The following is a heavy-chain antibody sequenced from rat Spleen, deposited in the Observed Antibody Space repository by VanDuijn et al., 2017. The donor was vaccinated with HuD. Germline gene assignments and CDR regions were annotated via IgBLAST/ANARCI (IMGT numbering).Heavy chain of an antibody. D-gene: IGHD1-9*01. CDR2: ISSGGGNT. CDR1: GFTFSNSG. CDR3: ASPYYGYTPFDY. Sequence: EVQLVESGGGLVQPGRSLKLSCAASGFTFSNSGMAWVRQTPTKGLEWVASISSGGGNTYYRDSVKGRFTISRDNAKSTLYLQMDSLRSEDTATYYCASPYYGYTPFDYWGQGVMVTVSS. J-gene: IGHJ2*01. V-gene: IGHV5S13*01.